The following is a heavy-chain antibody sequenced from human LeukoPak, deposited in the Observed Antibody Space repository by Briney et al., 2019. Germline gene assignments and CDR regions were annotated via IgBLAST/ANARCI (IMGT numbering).Heavy chain of an antibody. J-gene: IGHJ4*02. CDR3: ARGYFDYYFDF. CDR2: INPNSGGA. D-gene: IGHD2/OR15-2a*01. V-gene: IGHV1-2*02. Sequence: ASVKVSCKASGYTFTGYYMHWVRQAPGQGLEWMGWINPNSGGAKYAQKFHDRVTMTRDTSISTAYMELSGLRSDDTAVYYCARGYFDYYFDFWGQGSLVTVSS. CDR1: GYTFTGYY.